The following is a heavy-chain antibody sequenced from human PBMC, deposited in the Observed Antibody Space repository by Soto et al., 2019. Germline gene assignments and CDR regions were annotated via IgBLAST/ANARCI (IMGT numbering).Heavy chain of an antibody. CDR2: IWYDGSNK. CDR3: ARFRFLWLVRGWFDP. J-gene: IGHJ5*02. D-gene: IGHD6-19*01. Sequence: QVQLVESGGGVVQPGRSLRLSCAASGFTFSSYGMHWVRQAPGKGLEWVAVIWYDGSNKYYADSVKGRFTISRDNSKNTLYLQMNSLRAEDTAVYYCARFRFLWLVRGWFDPWGQGTLVTVSS. V-gene: IGHV3-33*01. CDR1: GFTFSSYG.